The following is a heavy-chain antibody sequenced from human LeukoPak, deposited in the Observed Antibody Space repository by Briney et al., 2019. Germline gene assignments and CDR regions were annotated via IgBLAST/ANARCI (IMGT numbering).Heavy chain of an antibody. CDR2: MNPNSGNT. CDR3: ARVEYQLRSHPNVFNYYYYYMDV. CDR1: GYTFTSYD. V-gene: IGHV1-8*01. Sequence: ASVKVSCKASGYTFTSYDINWVRQATGQGLEWMGWMNPNSGNTGYAQKFQGRVTMTTDTSTSTAYMELRSLRSDDTAVYYCARVEYQLRSHPNVFNYYYYYMDVWGKGTTVTVSS. D-gene: IGHD2-2*01. J-gene: IGHJ6*03.